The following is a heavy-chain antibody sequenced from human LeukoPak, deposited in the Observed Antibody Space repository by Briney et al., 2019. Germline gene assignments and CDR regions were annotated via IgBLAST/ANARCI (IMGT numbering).Heavy chain of an antibody. CDR2: IKSKADGGTT. V-gene: IGHV3-15*07. CDR3: TTATGSGSYYMGFDY. Sequence: GGSLRLSCGGSGFIFNNAWINWVRQAPGKGLEWVGRIKSKADGGTTDYAVPVKGRFTISRDDSKNTLYLQMNSLKTEDTAVYYCTTATGSGSYYMGFDYWGQGTLVTVSS. CDR1: GFIFNNAW. D-gene: IGHD3-10*01. J-gene: IGHJ4*02.